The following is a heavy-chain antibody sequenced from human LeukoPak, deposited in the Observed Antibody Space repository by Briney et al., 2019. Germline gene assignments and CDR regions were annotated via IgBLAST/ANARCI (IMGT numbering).Heavy chain of an antibody. Sequence: GGTLRLSCAASGLTFSSYGMSWVRQAPGKGLEWVSAISNSGGSTYYADSVKGRFTISRDNAKNSLYLQMNSLRAEDTALYYCAKGGIVVVPAYFDYWGQGTLVTVSS. J-gene: IGHJ4*02. V-gene: IGHV3-23*01. CDR3: AKGGIVVVPAYFDY. CDR1: GLTFSSYG. D-gene: IGHD2-2*01. CDR2: ISNSGGST.